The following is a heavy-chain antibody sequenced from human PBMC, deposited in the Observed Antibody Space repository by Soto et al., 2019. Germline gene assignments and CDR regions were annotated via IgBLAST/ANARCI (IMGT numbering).Heavy chain of an antibody. Sequence: PGGSLRLSCAASGFTFTNYGMHWVRHTPGKGLEWLAVISYDGSHNLHADSVKGRFTISRDNAKNSLYLQMNSLRAEDTAVYYCARDDYPYYDDSSGYHFDYWGQGALVTVSS. V-gene: IGHV3-30*03. CDR2: ISYDGSHN. CDR3: ARDDYPYYDDSSGYHFDY. CDR1: GFTFTNYG. J-gene: IGHJ4*02. D-gene: IGHD3-22*01.